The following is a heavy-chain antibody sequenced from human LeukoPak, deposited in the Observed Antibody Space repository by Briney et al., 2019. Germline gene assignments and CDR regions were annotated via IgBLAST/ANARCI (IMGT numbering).Heavy chain of an antibody. Sequence: NPSETLSLTCTVSGGSLSSYYWSWVRQSPGKGLEWIGYVYYSGTTNYNPSLKSRVTISIDTSKNQFSLRLSSVTAADTAVYYCARRAGASGGADSWGQGTLVTVSS. CDR1: GGSLSSYY. CDR3: ARRAGASGGADS. J-gene: IGHJ4*02. D-gene: IGHD1-26*01. CDR2: VYYSGTT. V-gene: IGHV4-59*08.